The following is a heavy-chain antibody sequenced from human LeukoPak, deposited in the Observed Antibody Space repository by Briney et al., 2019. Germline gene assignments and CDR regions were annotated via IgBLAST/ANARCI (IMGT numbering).Heavy chain of an antibody. CDR1: GYTFTGCY. CDR3: ARDHNIVAPFDY. CDR2: INPNSGGT. J-gene: IGHJ4*02. D-gene: IGHD5-12*01. V-gene: IGHV1-2*04. Sequence: GASVKVSCKASGYTFTGCYMHWVRQAPGQGLEWMGWINPNSGGTNYAQKFQGWVTMTRDTSVSTAYMELSSLRSEDTAVYYCARDHNIVAPFDYWGQGTLVTVSS.